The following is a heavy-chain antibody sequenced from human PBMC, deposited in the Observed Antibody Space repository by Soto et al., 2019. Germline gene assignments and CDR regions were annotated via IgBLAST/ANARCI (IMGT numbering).Heavy chain of an antibody. Sequence: SETLSLTCAVSGYSISSGYYWGWIRQPPGKGLEWIGSIYHSGSTYYNPSLKSRVTISVDTSKKQFSLKLTSVTAADTAVYYCARVAEGGSSVSWFDPWGQGTLVTVSS. D-gene: IGHD3-16*01. CDR3: ARVAEGGSSVSWFDP. V-gene: IGHV4-38-2*01. J-gene: IGHJ5*02. CDR1: GYSISSGYY. CDR2: IYHSGST.